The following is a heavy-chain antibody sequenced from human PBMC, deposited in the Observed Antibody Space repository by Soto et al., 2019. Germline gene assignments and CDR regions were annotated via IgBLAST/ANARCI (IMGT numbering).Heavy chain of an antibody. Sequence: VQLLESGGGLVQPGGSLRLSCAASGFTFSSCAMGWVRQAPGKGLEWVAVISYDGSNKYYADSVKGRFTISRDNSKNTLYLQMNSLRPEDTAVYYCAKDLYGFWSGYLDYWGQGTLVTVSS. CDR1: GFTFSSCA. J-gene: IGHJ4*02. CDR3: AKDLYGFWSGYLDY. D-gene: IGHD3-3*01. V-gene: IGHV3-30*18. CDR2: ISYDGSNK.